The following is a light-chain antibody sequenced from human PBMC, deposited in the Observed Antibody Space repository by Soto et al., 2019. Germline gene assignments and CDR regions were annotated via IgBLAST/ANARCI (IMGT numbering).Light chain of an antibody. CDR2: LKNDGSH. CDR3: QTWGSGIVL. V-gene: IGLV4-69*01. Sequence: QSVLTQSPSASASLGASVKLTCTLSSGHSSYTIAWHQQQPEKGPRYLMKLKNDGSHNKGDGIPDRFSGSSSGAERYLTISSLQSEDEADYYCQTWGSGIVLFGGGTKLTVL. J-gene: IGLJ2*01. CDR1: SGHSSYT.